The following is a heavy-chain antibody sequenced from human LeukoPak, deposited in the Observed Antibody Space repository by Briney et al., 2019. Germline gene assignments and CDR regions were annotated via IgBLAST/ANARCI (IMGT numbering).Heavy chain of an antibody. V-gene: IGHV1-2*02. J-gene: IGHJ4*02. CDR3: ARIGSSSGWSHFDY. CDR2: INPNSGGT. Sequence: ASVKVSCSPSGYTFTDYYIHWVRQAPGQGLEWMGWINPNSGGTNYAQKFQGSVTMTRDTSISTAYMELSRLISDDTAVYYCARIGSSSGWSHFDYWGQGTLVTVSS. CDR1: GYTFTDYY. D-gene: IGHD6-19*01.